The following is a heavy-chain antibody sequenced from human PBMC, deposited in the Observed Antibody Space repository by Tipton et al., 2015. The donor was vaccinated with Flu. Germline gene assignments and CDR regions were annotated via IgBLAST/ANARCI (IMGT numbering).Heavy chain of an antibody. J-gene: IGHJ6*03. CDR2: IWYDGSNK. CDR1: GFTFSSYG. Sequence: RSLRLSCAASGFTFSSYGMHWVRQAPGKGLEWVAVIWYDGSNKYYADSVKGRFTISRDNSKNTLYLQMNSLRAEDTAVYYCARGAHIPLGGDYYYMDVWGKGTTVTVSS. CDR3: ARGAHIPLGGDYYYMDV. V-gene: IGHV3-33*01. D-gene: IGHD2-21*01.